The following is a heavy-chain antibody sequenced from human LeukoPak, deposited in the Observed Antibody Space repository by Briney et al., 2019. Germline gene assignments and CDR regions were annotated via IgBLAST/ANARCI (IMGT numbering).Heavy chain of an antibody. V-gene: IGHV4-34*01. Sequence: SETLSLTCAVYGGSSSGYYWSWIRQPPGKGLEWIGEINHSGSTNYNPSLKSRVTISVDTSKNQFSLKLSSVTAADTAVYYCARGGRGWLNAFDIWGQGTMVTVSS. CDR1: GGSSSGYY. CDR2: INHSGST. D-gene: IGHD6-19*01. CDR3: ARGGRGWLNAFDI. J-gene: IGHJ3*02.